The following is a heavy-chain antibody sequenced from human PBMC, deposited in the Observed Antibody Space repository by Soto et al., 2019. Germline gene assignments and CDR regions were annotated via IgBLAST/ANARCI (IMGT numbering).Heavy chain of an antibody. J-gene: IGHJ4*02. Sequence: VQLVESAGGVVQPGRSLRLSCAASGFTFSDYAMHWLRQAPAKGLEWVAVVSHDGRNTHYADSVKGRFTISRDSSKNTVSLEMTSLRAEDTAVYYCGKGGRQWLVTSDFNYLGQGALVTVSS. V-gene: IGHV3-30*18. D-gene: IGHD6-19*01. CDR2: VSHDGRNT. CDR3: GKGGRQWLVTSDFNY. CDR1: GFTFSDYA.